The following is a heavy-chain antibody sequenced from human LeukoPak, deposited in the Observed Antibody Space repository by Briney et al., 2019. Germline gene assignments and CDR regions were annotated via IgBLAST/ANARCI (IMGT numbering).Heavy chain of an antibody. D-gene: IGHD3-16*01. V-gene: IGHV3-7*01. CDR1: GFTFSSYY. Sequence: GGSLRLSCVASGFTFSSYYMSWVRQAPGKGLERVANIKQDGSEIYYVDSVKGRFTISRDNAKSSLYLQMTSLRAEDTAVYYCARMRGQGGQDIWGQGTMVTVSS. CDR3: ARMRGQGGQDI. J-gene: IGHJ3*02. CDR2: IKQDGSEI.